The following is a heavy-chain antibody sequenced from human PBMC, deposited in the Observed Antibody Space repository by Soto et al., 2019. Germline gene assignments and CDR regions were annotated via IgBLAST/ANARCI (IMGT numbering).Heavy chain of an antibody. V-gene: IGHV4-39*01. CDR3: ARHDWNGVDY. CDR1: GGSISSSSYF. Sequence: QLQLQESGPGLVKPSETLSLTCTVSGGSISSSSYFWGWIRQPPGKGLEWIGSIYYSGSTYYNPSLKRRVTISVDTPKNQFSLKLSSVTAADTAVYYCARHDWNGVDYWGQGTLVTVSS. D-gene: IGHD1-1*01. CDR2: IYYSGST. J-gene: IGHJ4*02.